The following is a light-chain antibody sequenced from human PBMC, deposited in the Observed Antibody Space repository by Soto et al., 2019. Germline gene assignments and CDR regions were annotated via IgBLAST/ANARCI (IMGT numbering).Light chain of an antibody. Sequence: DIQMTQSPSSVSASIGDRVTITCRASQIIGTWLAWYQQKPGMAPTLLIYGASDLQSGVPSRFSGGGAGSDFTLTITSLQAEDSETYYCQQANSFPFTFGPGTKVEIK. J-gene: IGKJ3*01. CDR1: QIIGTW. V-gene: IGKV1-12*02. CDR2: GAS. CDR3: QQANSFPFT.